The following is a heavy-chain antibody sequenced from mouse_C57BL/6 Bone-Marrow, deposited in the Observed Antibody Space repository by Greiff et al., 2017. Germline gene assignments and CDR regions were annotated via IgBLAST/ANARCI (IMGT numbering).Heavy chain of an antibody. D-gene: IGHD2-2*01. CDR3: ARRIGYEGFAY. CDR1: GYTFTSYW. CDR2: IDPSDSET. J-gene: IGHJ3*01. V-gene: IGHV1-52*01. Sequence: QVQLQQPGAELVRPGSSVTLSCKASGYTFTSYWMHWVKQRPIQGLEWIGNIDPSDSETHYNQKFKDKATLTVDKSSSTAYMQLSSLTTENSAVYYCARRIGYEGFAYWGQGTLVTVSA.